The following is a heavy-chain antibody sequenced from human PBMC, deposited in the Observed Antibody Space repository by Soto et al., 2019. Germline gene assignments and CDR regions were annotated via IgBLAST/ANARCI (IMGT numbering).Heavy chain of an antibody. Sequence: QVQLVQSGGGVVQPGRSLRLSCAAPGFNFNTYFMHWVRQAPGKGLEWVAMIFPNGRDKEYADSVKGRFTISTINSNDRMYLQMASLRPEATAVYDGARDAAHGINWDVAYWGQGALVTVSS. V-gene: IGHV3-30*13. CDR3: ARDAAHGINWDVAY. J-gene: IGHJ4*02. CDR1: GFNFNTYF. CDR2: IFPNGRDK. D-gene: IGHD1-26*01.